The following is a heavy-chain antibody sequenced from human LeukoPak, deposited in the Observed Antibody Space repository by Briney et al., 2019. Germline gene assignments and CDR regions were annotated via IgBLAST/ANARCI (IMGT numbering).Heavy chain of an antibody. Sequence: ASVKVSCKASGGTFSSYAISWVRQAPGQGLEWMGRIIPILGIANYAQKFQGRVTITADKSTSTAYMELSRLRSEDTAVYYCARGKSNYGDYGGPESYWGQGTLVTVSS. V-gene: IGHV1-69*04. CDR3: ARGKSNYGDYGGPESY. CDR1: GGTFSSYA. D-gene: IGHD4-17*01. CDR2: IIPILGIA. J-gene: IGHJ4*02.